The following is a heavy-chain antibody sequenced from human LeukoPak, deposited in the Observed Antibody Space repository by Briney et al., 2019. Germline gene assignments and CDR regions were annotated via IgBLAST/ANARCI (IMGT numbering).Heavy chain of an antibody. CDR1: GGSISSSSYY. J-gene: IGHJ4*02. Sequence: PSETLSLTCTVSGGSISSSSYYWGWIRQPRGKGLEWIGCIYYSGSTYYNPSLKSRVTISVDTSKNQFSLKLSSVTAADTAVYYCARGGDHMIVVVFWYWGQGTLVTVSS. CDR2: IYYSGST. V-gene: IGHV4-39*01. CDR3: ARGGDHMIVVVFWY. D-gene: IGHD3-22*01.